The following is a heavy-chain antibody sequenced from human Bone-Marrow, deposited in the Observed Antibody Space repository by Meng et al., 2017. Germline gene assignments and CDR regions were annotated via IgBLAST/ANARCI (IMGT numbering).Heavy chain of an antibody. Sequence: EVQLVESGGGVVQPGGSLRLSCAASGFTFKSYWMQWVRQASGKGLVWVSRFNGAGSSTDYADSVKGRFTISRDSSKNTMYLQMNHLRADDTAMYYCTGGEDHWGQGTLVTVSS. CDR2: FNGAGSST. CDR1: GFTFKSYW. CDR3: TGGEDH. J-gene: IGHJ4*02. V-gene: IGHV3-74*01.